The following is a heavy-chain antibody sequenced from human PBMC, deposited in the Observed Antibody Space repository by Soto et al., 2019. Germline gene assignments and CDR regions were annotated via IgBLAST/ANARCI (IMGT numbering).Heavy chain of an antibody. CDR2: ISSSSSYI. Sequence: VQVLESGGGLVQPGGSLRLSCAASGFTFSTYALTWVRLAPGKGLEWVSSISSSSSYIYYADSVKGRFTISRDNAKNSLYLQMNSLRAEDTAVYYCARIANWGSYWGQGTLVTVSS. CDR1: GFTFSTYA. V-gene: IGHV3-21*01. J-gene: IGHJ4*02. D-gene: IGHD7-27*01. CDR3: ARIANWGSY.